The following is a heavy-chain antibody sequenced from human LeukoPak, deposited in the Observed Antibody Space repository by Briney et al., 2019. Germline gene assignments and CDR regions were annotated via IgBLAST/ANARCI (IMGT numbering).Heavy chain of an antibody. CDR1: GFTFDDYA. V-gene: IGHV3-9*01. CDR2: ISWNSGSI. CDR3: AKDIYGDFEQFDY. D-gene: IGHD4-17*01. Sequence: GRSLRLSCAASGFTFDDYAMHWVRQAPGKGLEWVSGISWNSGSIGYADSVKGRFTISRDNAKNSLYLQMNSLRAEDTALYYCAKDIYGDFEQFDYWGQGTLVTVSS. J-gene: IGHJ4*02.